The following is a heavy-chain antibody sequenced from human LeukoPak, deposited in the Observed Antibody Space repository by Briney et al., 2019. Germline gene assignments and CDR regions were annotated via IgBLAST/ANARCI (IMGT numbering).Heavy chain of an antibody. CDR1: GFTFGDYG. V-gene: IGHV3-49*03. CDR2: IRSKAHSGAA. CDR3: SRALYYDAWTIYRDYFDY. Sequence: GGSLRLSCTASGFTFGDYGMSWFRQAPGKGLEWVGFIRSKAHSGAAEYAASVKGRFFISRDDSKSIAYLQMDSLKTDDTAVYYCSRALYYDAWTIYRDYFDYWGQGTLVTVSS. J-gene: IGHJ4*02. D-gene: IGHD3-3*01.